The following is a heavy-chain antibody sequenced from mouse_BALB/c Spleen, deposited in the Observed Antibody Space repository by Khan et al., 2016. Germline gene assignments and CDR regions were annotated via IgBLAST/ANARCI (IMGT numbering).Heavy chain of an antibody. V-gene: IGHV14-3*02. Sequence: VQLKESGAELVKPGASVKLSCTASGFNIKDTYMHWVKQRPEQGLEWIGRIDPANGNTKYDPKFQGKATITADTSSNTAYLQLSSLTSEDTAVYYSARSDYDEGAMDYWGQGTSVTVSS. J-gene: IGHJ4*01. D-gene: IGHD2-4*01. CDR2: IDPANGNT. CDR1: GFNIKDTY. CDR3: ARSDYDEGAMDY.